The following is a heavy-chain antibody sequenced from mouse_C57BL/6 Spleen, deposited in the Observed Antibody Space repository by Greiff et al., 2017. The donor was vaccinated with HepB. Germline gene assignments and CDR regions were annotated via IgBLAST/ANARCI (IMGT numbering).Heavy chain of an antibody. CDR2: IRNKANGYTT. D-gene: IGHD4-1*02. CDR3: ARYCSTGDWYFYV. CDR1: GFTFTDYY. V-gene: IGHV7-3*01. J-gene: IGHJ1*03. Sequence: EVKLVESGGGLVQPGGSLSLSCAASGFTFTDYYMSWVRQPPGKALEWLGFIRNKANGYTTEYSASVKGRFTISRDNSQSILYLRMNALRAEDSATYYCARYCSTGDWYFYVWGTGTTVTVSS.